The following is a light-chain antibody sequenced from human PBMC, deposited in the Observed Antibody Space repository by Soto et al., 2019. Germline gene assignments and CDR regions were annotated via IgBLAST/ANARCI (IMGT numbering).Light chain of an antibody. V-gene: IGKV3-15*01. Sequence: EIVMTQSPATLSVSPGERATLSCRASQSVSNNLAWYQKKPGQAPRLLIYGASTRATGIPARFSGSGSGTEFTLTISRLQSEAFAVYYCQQNNNWWTFGQGTKVEIK. CDR2: GAS. J-gene: IGKJ1*01. CDR3: QQNNNWWT. CDR1: QSVSNN.